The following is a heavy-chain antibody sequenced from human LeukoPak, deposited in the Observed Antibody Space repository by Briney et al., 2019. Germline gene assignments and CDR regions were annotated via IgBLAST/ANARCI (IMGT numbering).Heavy chain of an antibody. CDR1: GFTFSSYA. D-gene: IGHD6-19*01. CDR3: AKGVAGLLPNFDY. Sequence: GGSLRLSCAASGFTFSSYAMSRVRQAPGKGLEWVSGISGSGGSTYYADSVKGRFTISRDNSKKTLHLQMNSLRAEDTAVYYCAKGVAGLLPNFDYWGQGTLVTVSS. V-gene: IGHV3-23*01. J-gene: IGHJ4*02. CDR2: ISGSGGST.